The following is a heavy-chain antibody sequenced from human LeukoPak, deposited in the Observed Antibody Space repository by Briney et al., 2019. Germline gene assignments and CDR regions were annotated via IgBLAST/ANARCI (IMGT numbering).Heavy chain of an antibody. J-gene: IGHJ4*02. V-gene: IGHV1-2*06. D-gene: IGHD1-26*01. CDR1: GYTFTGYY. CDR3: ARESGSYHGNDY. Sequence: PEASVKVSCKASGYTFTGYYMHRVRQAPGQGLEWMGRINPNSGGTNYAQKFQGRVTMTGDTSISTAYMELNSLRSDDTAMYYCARESGSYHGNDYWGQGTLVTVSS. CDR2: INPNSGGT.